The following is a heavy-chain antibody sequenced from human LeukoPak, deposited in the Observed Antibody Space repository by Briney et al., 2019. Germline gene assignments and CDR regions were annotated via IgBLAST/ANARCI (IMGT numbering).Heavy chain of an antibody. D-gene: IGHD2-15*01. CDR3: ARGRWPNLSSYFDY. Sequence: PSETLSLTCAVYGGSFSGYYWSWIRQPPGKGLEWIGEINHSGSTNYNPSLKSRVTISVDTSKNQFSLKLSSATAADTAVYYCARGRWPNLSSYFDYWGQGTLVTVSS. CDR2: INHSGST. J-gene: IGHJ4*02. V-gene: IGHV4-34*01. CDR1: GGSFSGYY.